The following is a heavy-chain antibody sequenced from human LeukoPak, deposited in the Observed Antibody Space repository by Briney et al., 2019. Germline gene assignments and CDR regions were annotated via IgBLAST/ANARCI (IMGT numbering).Heavy chain of an antibody. V-gene: IGHV4-39*01. CDR1: GCSISSRCYY. CDR2: IYHTGST. CDR3: ARHWGSTMTHLDY. J-gene: IGHJ4*02. D-gene: IGHD3-22*01. Sequence: SETLSLTCTVSGCSISSRCYYWVWIRQPPGKGLEWIGTIYHTGSTYYNPSLKSRVAISVDTSKSHLAPNLSSVTAGDTAVYFCARHWGSTMTHLDYWGQGTLVTVSS.